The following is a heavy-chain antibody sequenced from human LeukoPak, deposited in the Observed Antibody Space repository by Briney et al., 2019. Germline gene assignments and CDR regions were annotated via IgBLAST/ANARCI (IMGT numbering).Heavy chain of an antibody. CDR2: ISGSGGST. V-gene: IGHV3-23*01. D-gene: IGHD3-10*01. CDR1: GFTFSSYA. J-gene: IGHJ6*02. CDR3: AKDWAMVRGVIIRYYYYGMDV. Sequence: GGSLRLSCAASGFTFSSYAMSWVRQAPGKGLEWVSAISGSGGSTYYADSVKGRFTISRDNSKNTLYLQMNSLRAEDTAVYYCAKDWAMVRGVIIRYYYYGMDVWGQGTTVTVSS.